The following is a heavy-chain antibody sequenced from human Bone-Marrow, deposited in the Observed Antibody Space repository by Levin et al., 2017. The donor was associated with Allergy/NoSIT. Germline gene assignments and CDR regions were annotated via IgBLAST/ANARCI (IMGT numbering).Heavy chain of an antibody. D-gene: IGHD3-10*01. Sequence: GESLKISCAASGFTFTTYWMHWVRQAPGKGLVWVSRINTDGSNTVYADSVKGRFTISRDNAKNTLYLQMNSLRAEDTAVYYCTRAGPGSGTYPTIYFQHWGQGTLVTVSS. V-gene: IGHV3-74*01. J-gene: IGHJ1*01. CDR2: INTDGSNT. CDR1: GFTFTTYW. CDR3: TRAGPGSGTYPTIYFQH.